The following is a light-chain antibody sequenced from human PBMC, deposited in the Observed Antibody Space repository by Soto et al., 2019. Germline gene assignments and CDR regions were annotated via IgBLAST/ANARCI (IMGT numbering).Light chain of an antibody. CDR2: GAS. J-gene: IGKJ4*01. CDR3: QHYGSSSLT. V-gene: IGKV3-20*01. CDR1: QSVSSSY. Sequence: EIVLTQSPGTLSLSPGERATLSCRASQSVSSSYLAWYQQKPGQAPRLLIYGASSRATGIPDRFSGSGSGTAFTLTTSRLEPEDFAVYYGQHYGSSSLTFGGGTEVEIK.